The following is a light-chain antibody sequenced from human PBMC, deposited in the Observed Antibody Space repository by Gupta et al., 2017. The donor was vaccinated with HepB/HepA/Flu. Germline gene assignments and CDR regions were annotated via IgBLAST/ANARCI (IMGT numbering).Light chain of an antibody. J-gene: IGLJ2*01. Sequence: SVLTQPPSASGTPGQRVTISCSGSSSSIGISSVNWYQQPPGTAPKLLIFSNNRRPSGVPDRGAGSTSGTSASVAIGGLQSEEEGEDYCEVWDERPNGNYVVFGGGTKLTVL. V-gene: IGLV1-44*01. CDR2: SNN. CDR3: EVWDERPNGNYVV. CDR1: SSSIGISS.